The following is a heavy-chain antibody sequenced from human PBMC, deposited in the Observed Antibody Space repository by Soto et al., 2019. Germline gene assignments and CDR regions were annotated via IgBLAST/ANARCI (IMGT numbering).Heavy chain of an antibody. J-gene: IGHJ6*02. Sequence: GESLKISCKGSGYSFTSYWISWVRQMPGKGLEWMGRIDPSDSYTNYSPSFQGHVTISADKSISTAYLQWSSLKASDTAMYYCARLGDIVVGTMDYYYGMDVWGQGTTVTVSS. CDR2: IDPSDSYT. D-gene: IGHD2-15*01. CDR3: ARLGDIVVGTMDYYYGMDV. V-gene: IGHV5-10-1*01. CDR1: GYSFTSYW.